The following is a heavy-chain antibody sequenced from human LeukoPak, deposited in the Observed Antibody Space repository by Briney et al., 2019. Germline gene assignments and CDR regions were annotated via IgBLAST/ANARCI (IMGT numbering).Heavy chain of an antibody. V-gene: IGHV4-59*01. J-gene: IGHJ4*02. D-gene: IGHD5-12*01. CDR3: ARLSGYDWESFYDY. CDR2: ISKSGST. Sequence: SETLSLTCTVSGGSFSNYYWSWIRQPPGQGLEWIGYISKSGSTNYNPSLESRVTISVDTSKSQFSLKLRSVTPADTAVYYCARLSGYDWESFYDYWGQGTLVTVSS. CDR1: GGSFSNYY.